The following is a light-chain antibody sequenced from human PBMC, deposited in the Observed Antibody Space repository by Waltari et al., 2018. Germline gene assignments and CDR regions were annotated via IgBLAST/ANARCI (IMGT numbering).Light chain of an antibody. Sequence: QTVVTQEPSLTVSPGGTVTLTCASSTGAVTSGYYPNWSQQKPEQAPRSLIYSISKKHSWTPARFSGSLLGGKAALTLSGAQPEDEAEYYCLLYYGDAQLGVFGGGTKLTVL. CDR1: TGAVTSGYY. CDR2: SIS. V-gene: IGLV7-43*01. J-gene: IGLJ3*02. CDR3: LLYYGDAQLGV.